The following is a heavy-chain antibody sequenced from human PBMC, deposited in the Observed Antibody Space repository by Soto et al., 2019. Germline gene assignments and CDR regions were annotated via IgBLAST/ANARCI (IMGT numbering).Heavy chain of an antibody. Sequence: GGSLRLSCAASGFTFSSYAMHWVRQAPGKGLEWVAVISYDGSNKYYADSVEGRFTISRDNSKNTVSLQMNSLRADDTAIYYCAKLPLIQRYFDYWGQGTPVTVSS. CDR2: ISYDGSNK. J-gene: IGHJ4*02. CDR3: AKLPLIQRYFDY. D-gene: IGHD1-1*01. CDR1: GFTFSSYA. V-gene: IGHV3-30-3*02.